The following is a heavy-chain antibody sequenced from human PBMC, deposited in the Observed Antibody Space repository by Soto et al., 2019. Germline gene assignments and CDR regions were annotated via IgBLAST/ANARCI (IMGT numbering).Heavy chain of an antibody. CDR3: ARMPWSEERH. Sequence: EVQLLESGGGLVQPGGSLILSCAASGITFRSDGMSWVRQAPGKGLEWVSAVRDNGGTTFYADSVKGRFTVSRDTSKSTVFLQLSSLGGDDTAVYYGARMPWSEERHWGQGAPVTVS. CDR1: GITFRSDG. D-gene: IGHD2-2*01. J-gene: IGHJ4*02. V-gene: IGHV3-23*01. CDR2: VRDNGGTT.